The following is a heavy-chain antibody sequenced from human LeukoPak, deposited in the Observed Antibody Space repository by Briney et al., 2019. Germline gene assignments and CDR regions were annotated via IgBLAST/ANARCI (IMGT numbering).Heavy chain of an antibody. CDR1: GFTVSSNY. V-gene: IGHV3-66*01. CDR3: ARDSVTTSIDY. Sequence: PGGSLRLSCAASGFTVSSNYMSWIRQAPGKGLEWVSVIYSGGSTYYADSVKGRFTISRDNSKNTLYLQMSSLRAEDTAVYYCARDSVTTSIDYWGQGTLVTVSS. D-gene: IGHD4-17*01. J-gene: IGHJ4*02. CDR2: IYSGGST.